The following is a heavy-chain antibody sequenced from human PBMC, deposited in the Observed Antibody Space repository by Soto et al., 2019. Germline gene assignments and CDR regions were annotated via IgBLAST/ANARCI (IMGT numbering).Heavy chain of an antibody. Sequence: GESLKISCKGSGYSFTSYWIGWVRQMPGKGLEWMGIIYPGDSDTRYSPSFQGQVTISADKSISTAYLQWSSLKTEDTAVYYCTRWDSTVTILAYYYGMDVWGRGTTVTVSS. CDR3: TRWDSTVTILAYYYGMDV. CDR1: GYSFTSYW. D-gene: IGHD4-17*01. CDR2: IYPGDSDT. V-gene: IGHV5-51*01. J-gene: IGHJ6*02.